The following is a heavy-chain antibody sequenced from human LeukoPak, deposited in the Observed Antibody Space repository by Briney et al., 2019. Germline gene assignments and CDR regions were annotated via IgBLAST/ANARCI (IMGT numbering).Heavy chain of an antibody. CDR2: ISSSSIYI. CDR1: GFTFSSYS. CDR3: AREKGDYYFDY. Sequence: GGSLRLSCAASGFTFSSYSMNWVRQAPGKGLEWVSSISSSSIYIYYADSVKGRFTISRDNAKNSLYLQMNSLRAEDTAVYYCAREKGDYYFDYWGQGTLVTVSS. D-gene: IGHD2-21*02. J-gene: IGHJ4*02. V-gene: IGHV3-21*01.